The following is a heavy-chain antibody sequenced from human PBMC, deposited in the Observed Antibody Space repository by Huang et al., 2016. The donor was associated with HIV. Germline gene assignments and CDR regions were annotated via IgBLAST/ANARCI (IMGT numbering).Heavy chain of an antibody. Sequence: EVQLLESGGGLVQPGGSLRLSCAASGFTFSSYAMSWVRQAPGKGLEWVSSITVRGSSAYYADSVKGRFTISRDNSKNTLYRQMNSLRAEDTAIYYCAKADSGAAAGSLVDYWGQGTLVTVSS. D-gene: IGHD6-13*01. CDR3: AKADSGAAAGSLVDY. J-gene: IGHJ4*02. V-gene: IGHV3-23*01. CDR2: ITVRGSSA. CDR1: GFTFSSYA.